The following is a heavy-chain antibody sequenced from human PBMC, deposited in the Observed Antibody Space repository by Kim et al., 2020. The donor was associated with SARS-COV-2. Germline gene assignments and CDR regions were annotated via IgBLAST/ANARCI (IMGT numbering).Heavy chain of an antibody. V-gene: IGHV3-33*01. Sequence: YADSVECRFTIASDNSKNTLYLQMSSLRAEDTAVYYCARGVWNYYYDMDVWGKGTTVTVSS. D-gene: IGHD6-13*01. CDR3: ARGVWNYYYDMDV. J-gene: IGHJ6*03.